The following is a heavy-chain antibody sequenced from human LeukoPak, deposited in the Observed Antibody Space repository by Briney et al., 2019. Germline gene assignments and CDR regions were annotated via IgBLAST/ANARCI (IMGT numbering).Heavy chain of an antibody. CDR1: GFTFSSYG. J-gene: IGHJ4*02. V-gene: IGHV3-33*01. CDR3: ARGKQWLESYYFDY. CDR2: IWYDGSNK. Sequence: GRSLRLSCAASGFTFSSYGMHWVRQAPGKGLEWVAVIWYDGSNKYYADSVKGRFTISRDNSMNTLYLQMNSLRAEDTAVYYCARGKQWLESYYFDYWGQGTLVTVSS. D-gene: IGHD6-19*01.